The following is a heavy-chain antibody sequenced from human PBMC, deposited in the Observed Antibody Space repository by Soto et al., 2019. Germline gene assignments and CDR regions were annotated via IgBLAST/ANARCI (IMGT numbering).Heavy chain of an antibody. CDR3: ARDPANGDGMDV. CDR1: GFTFSSYS. J-gene: IGHJ6*02. V-gene: IGHV3-48*01. D-gene: IGHD7-27*01. CDR2: ISSSSSTI. Sequence: EVQLVESGGGLVQPGGSLRLSCAASGFTFSSYSKNWVRQAPGKGLEWVSYISSSSSTIYYADSVKGRFTISRDNAKNSLYLQMNSLRAEDTAVYYCARDPANGDGMDVWGQGTTVTVSS.